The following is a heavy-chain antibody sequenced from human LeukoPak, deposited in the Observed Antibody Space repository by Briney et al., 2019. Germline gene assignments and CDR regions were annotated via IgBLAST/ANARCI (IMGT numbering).Heavy chain of an antibody. CDR2: IKQDGSEK. V-gene: IGHV3-7*01. D-gene: IGHD3-9*01. J-gene: IGHJ4*02. CDR1: GFIFNSYW. CDR3: ARGVLRYFDSGFGY. Sequence: GGSLRLSCAASGFIFNSYWMSWVRQAPGKGLEWVANIKQDGSEKYYVDSVKGRFTISRDNAKNSLYLQMNSLGAEDTAVYYCARGVLRYFDSGFGYWGQGTLVTVSS.